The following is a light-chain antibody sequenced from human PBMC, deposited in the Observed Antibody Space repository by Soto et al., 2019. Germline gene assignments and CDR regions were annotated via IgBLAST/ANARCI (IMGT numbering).Light chain of an antibody. CDR3: QQYNNRPPFT. CDR2: GAS. V-gene: IGKV3-15*01. Sequence: EIVMTQSPATLSVSPGERATLSCRASQSVSSNLAWYQQKPGQAPRLLIYGASTRATGIPARFSGSGSGTXXXXXXXXLXXXXFAVYYXQQYNNRPPFTFGPGTKVDIK. CDR1: QSVSSN. J-gene: IGKJ3*01.